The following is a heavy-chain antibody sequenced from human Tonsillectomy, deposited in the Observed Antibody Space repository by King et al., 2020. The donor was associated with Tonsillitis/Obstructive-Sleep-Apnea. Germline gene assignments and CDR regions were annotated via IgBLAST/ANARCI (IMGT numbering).Heavy chain of an antibody. D-gene: IGHD6-13*01. Sequence: LQLQESGPGLVKPSETLSLSCTVSGGAISSSSYYWGWIRQPPRKGLEWIASIYYRGSTSYNPSLKSRVTISVATSKNQFSLKVSSVTASDTAVYYCARLLYSSSWSHGYYYMDVWGKGTTVTVSS. J-gene: IGHJ6*03. V-gene: IGHV4-39*01. CDR1: GGAISSSSYY. CDR3: ARLLYSSSWSHGYYYMDV. CDR2: IYYRGST.